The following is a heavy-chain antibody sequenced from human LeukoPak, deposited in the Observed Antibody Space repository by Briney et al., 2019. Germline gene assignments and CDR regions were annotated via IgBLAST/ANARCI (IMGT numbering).Heavy chain of an antibody. CDR2: IIPILGMA. CDR1: GGTFSSYA. Sequence: VASVKVSCKASGGTFSSYAISWVRQAPGQGLEWMGRIIPILGMANYAQKFQGRVTITADKSTSTAYMELSSLRSEDTAVYYCANGVVVVPAAMLWFDPWGQGTLVTVSS. V-gene: IGHV1-69*04. D-gene: IGHD2-2*01. CDR3: ANGVVVVPAAMLWFDP. J-gene: IGHJ5*02.